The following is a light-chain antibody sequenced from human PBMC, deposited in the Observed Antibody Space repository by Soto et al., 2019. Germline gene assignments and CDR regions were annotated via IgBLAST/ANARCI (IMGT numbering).Light chain of an antibody. J-gene: IGKJ4*02. Sequence: ESVMPPSPVSLPVTCQSTAAICYTSNQSLLHSNGDNYLYWYLQKPGQSPQLLLILDSTRAYGGAERFSGSRGGTDYTLKIISGEEEEDVGVYYMQPLQTLPWTFGGGTKVDIK. CDR2: LDS. V-gene: IGKV2-28*01. CDR3: MQPLQTLPWT. CDR1: QSLLHSNGDNY.